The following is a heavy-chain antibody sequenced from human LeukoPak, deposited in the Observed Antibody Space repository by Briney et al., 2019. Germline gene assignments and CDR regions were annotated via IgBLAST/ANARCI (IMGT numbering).Heavy chain of an antibody. V-gene: IGHV3-9*01. D-gene: IGHD6-19*01. CDR2: ISWNSGSI. CDR1: GFTFDDYA. Sequence: GRSLRLSCAASGFTFDDYAMHWVRQAPGKGLEWVSGISWNSGSIGYADSVKGQFTISRDNAKNSLYLQMNSLRAEDTALYYCAKTRQWLVTDDAFDIWGQGTMVTVSS. J-gene: IGHJ3*02. CDR3: AKTRQWLVTDDAFDI.